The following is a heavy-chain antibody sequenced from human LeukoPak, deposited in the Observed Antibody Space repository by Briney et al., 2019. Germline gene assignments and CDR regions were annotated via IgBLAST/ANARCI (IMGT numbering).Heavy chain of an antibody. CDR1: GGSFSGYY. V-gene: IGHV4-34*01. J-gene: IGHJ4*02. D-gene: IGHD3-3*01. CDR2: INHSGST. Sequence: SETLSLTCAVYGGSFSGYYWSWIRQPPGKGLEWIGEINHSGSTNYNPSLKSRVTISVDTSKNQFSLKLSSVTAADTAVYYCARRRGLRFKGAITNLDYWGQGTLVTVPS. CDR3: ARRRGLRFKGAITNLDY.